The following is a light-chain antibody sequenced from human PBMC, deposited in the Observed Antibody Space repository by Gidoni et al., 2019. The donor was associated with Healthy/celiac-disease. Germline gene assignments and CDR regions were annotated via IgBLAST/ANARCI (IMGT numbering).Light chain of an antibody. CDR2: AAS. J-gene: IGKJ4*01. V-gene: IGKV1-17*01. Sequence: EIQVTQSLSSLSASVGDRVTITCRASQGIRNELGWYQQKPGKAPKRLIYAASSLQSGVPSRFSGSGSGTEFTLTISRLQPEDFATYYCLQHNSYPLTFGGGTKVEIK. CDR3: LQHNSYPLT. CDR1: QGIRNE.